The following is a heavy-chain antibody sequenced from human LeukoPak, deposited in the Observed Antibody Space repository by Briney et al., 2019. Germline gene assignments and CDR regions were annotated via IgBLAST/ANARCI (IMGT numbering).Heavy chain of an antibody. CDR3: AVIAVARQFDY. Sequence: ASVKVSCKASGYTSTSFYMRWVRQAPGQGLEWMGIINPSGGSTSYAQKFQGRVTMTRDTSTSTVYMELSSLRSEDTAVYYCAVIAVARQFDYWGQGTLVTVSS. J-gene: IGHJ4*02. D-gene: IGHD6-19*01. CDR1: GYTSTSFY. V-gene: IGHV1-46*01. CDR2: INPSGGST.